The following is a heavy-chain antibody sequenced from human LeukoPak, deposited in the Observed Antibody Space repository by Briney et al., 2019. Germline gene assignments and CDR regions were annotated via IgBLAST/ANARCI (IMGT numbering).Heavy chain of an antibody. J-gene: IGHJ4*02. V-gene: IGHV5-51*01. CDR3: ARQGIVATISDY. CDR2: IYPGDSDT. D-gene: IGHD5-12*01. Sequence: GASLQISCQGSGYSFTSYWIGWVRQMPGKGLEWMGIIYPGDSDTRYSPSFQGQVTISADKSINTAYLQWSSLKASDTAMYYCARQGIVATISDYWGQGTPVTVSS. CDR1: GYSFTSYW.